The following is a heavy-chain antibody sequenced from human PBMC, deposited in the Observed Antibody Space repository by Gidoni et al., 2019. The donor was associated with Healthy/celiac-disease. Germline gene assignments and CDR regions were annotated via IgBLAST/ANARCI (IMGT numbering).Heavy chain of an antibody. J-gene: IGHJ4*02. V-gene: IGHV1-2*04. CDR3: ARDHRKTGTTSGHTDY. D-gene: IGHD1-7*01. Sequence: QVQLVQSGAEVKKPGASVKVSCKASGYTFTGYYTHWVRQAPGQGLEWMGWINPNSGGTNNAQKFQGWVTMTRDTSISTAYMELSRLRSDDTAVYYCARDHRKTGTTSGHTDYWGQGTLVTVSS. CDR1: GYTFTGYY. CDR2: INPNSGGT.